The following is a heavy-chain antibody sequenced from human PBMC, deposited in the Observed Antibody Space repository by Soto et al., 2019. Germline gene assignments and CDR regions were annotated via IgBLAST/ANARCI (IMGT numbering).Heavy chain of an antibody. J-gene: IGHJ4*02. Sequence: PSETLSLTGAVSGGSFTSNNWWTWVRQPAGQGLEWIGEIYRTVSTNYNPSLKSRVTISLDKSENQFSLKVTSLTAADTAVYYCASRDPGTSVDYWGQGTLVTVSS. V-gene: IGHV4-4*02. CDR3: ASRDPGTSVDY. CDR2: IYRTVST. CDR1: GGSFTSNNW. D-gene: IGHD1-7*01.